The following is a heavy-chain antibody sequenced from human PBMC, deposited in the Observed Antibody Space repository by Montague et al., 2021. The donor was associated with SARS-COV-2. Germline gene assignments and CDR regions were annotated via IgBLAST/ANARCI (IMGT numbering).Heavy chain of an antibody. V-gene: IGHV4-31*03. D-gene: IGHD5-12*01. CDR3: ARDRYSGYVLDAFDI. CDR2: IYYSGST. Sequence: TLSLTCTVSGGSISSGGYYWSWIRQHPGKGLEWIGYIYYSGSTYYNPSLKGRVTISVDTSKNQFSLKLSSVTAADTAVYYCARDRYSGYVLDAFDIWGQGTMVTVSS. J-gene: IGHJ3*02. CDR1: GGSISSGGYY.